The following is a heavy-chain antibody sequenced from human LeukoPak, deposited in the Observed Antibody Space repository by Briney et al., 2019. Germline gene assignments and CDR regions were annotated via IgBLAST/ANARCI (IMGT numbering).Heavy chain of an antibody. CDR2: IYHSGST. D-gene: IGHD1-26*01. Sequence: SETLSLTCSVSGASISSSDYYWGWIRQPPGKGLEWIGTIYHSGSTYYNTSLKSRLTISADTSKNQFSLTLTSVTAADTAVYYCARHLVGKVGASDYWGQGTLVTVSS. CDR1: GASISSSDYY. V-gene: IGHV4-39*01. J-gene: IGHJ4*02. CDR3: ARHLVGKVGASDY.